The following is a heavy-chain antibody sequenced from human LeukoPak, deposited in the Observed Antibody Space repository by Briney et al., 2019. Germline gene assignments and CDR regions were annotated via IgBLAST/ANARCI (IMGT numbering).Heavy chain of an antibody. CDR2: IWYDGSNK. CDR1: GFTFSSYG. Sequence: GGSLRLSCAASGFTFSSYGMHWVRQAPGKGLEWVAVIWYDGSNKYYADSVKGRFTISRDNSKNTLYLQMNSLSAEDTAVYYCARDPDPYSSSWYLGWYFDLWGRGTLVTVSS. D-gene: IGHD6-13*01. V-gene: IGHV3-33*01. J-gene: IGHJ2*01. CDR3: ARDPDPYSSSWYLGWYFDL.